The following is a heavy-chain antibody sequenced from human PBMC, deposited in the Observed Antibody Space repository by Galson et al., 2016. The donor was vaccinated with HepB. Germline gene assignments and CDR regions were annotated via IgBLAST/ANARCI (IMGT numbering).Heavy chain of an antibody. CDR1: GFSFRRYW. J-gene: IGHJ3*02. CDR3: ERDPFKNGGYGAFDI. V-gene: IGHV3-7*03. Sequence: SLRLSCAASGFSFRRYWMSWVRRSPGKGLEWVANINQDAKSNFYGASVKGRFVGFRDNAKNSVYLQLNSLRVEDAAIYYCERDPFKNGGYGAFDIWGQGTEVIVSS. CDR2: INQDAKSN. D-gene: IGHD3-16*01.